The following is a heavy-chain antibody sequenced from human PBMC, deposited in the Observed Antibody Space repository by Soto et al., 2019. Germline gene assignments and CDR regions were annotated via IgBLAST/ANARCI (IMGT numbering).Heavy chain of an antibody. Sequence: ASVKVSCKASGYTFTGYYMHWVRQAPGQGLEWMGWINPNSGGTNYAQKFQGWVTMTRDTSISPAYMELSRLRSDDTAVYYGGRDSGDGYFDYWGQGTLVTVSS. CDR1: GYTFTGYY. CDR2: INPNSGGT. D-gene: IGHD5-12*01. J-gene: IGHJ4*03. V-gene: IGHV1-2*04. CDR3: GRDSGDGYFDY.